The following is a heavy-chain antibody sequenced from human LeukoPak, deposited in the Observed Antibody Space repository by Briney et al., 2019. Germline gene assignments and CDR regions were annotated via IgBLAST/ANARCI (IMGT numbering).Heavy chain of an antibody. CDR1: GGSISSGGYY. CDR3: AAQDVNWFDP. J-gene: IGHJ5*02. D-gene: IGHD2-15*01. CDR2: IYYSGST. Sequence: SETLSLTCTVSGGSISSGGYYWSWIRQHPEKGLEWIGYIYYSGSTYYNPSLKSRVTISVDTSKNQFSLKLSSVTAADTAVYYCAAQDVNWFDPWGQGTLVTVSS. V-gene: IGHV4-31*03.